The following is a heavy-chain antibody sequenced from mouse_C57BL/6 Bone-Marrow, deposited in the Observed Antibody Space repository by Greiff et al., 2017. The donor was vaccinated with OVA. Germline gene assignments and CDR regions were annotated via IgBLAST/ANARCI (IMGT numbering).Heavy chain of an antibody. CDR2: ISDGGSYT. V-gene: IGHV5-4*01. Sequence: EVKLVESGGGLVKPGGSLKLSCAASGFTFSSYAMSWVRQTPEKRLEWVATISDGGSYTYYHDNVKGRFTITSDNATNTLDLHMSLRKAEDAAIYYCARELLRGAYWGQGTLVTVSA. J-gene: IGHJ3*01. D-gene: IGHD2-1*01. CDR1: GFTFSSYA. CDR3: ARELLRGAY.